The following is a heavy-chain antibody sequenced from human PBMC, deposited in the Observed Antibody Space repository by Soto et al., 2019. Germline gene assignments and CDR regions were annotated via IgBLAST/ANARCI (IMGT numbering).Heavy chain of an antibody. CDR2: IIPIFGTA. V-gene: IGHV1-69*06. Sequence: QVQLVQSGAEVKKPGSSVKVSCKASGGTFSSYAISWVRQAPGQGLEWMGGIIPIFGTANYAQKFQGRVTITADKSTSTAYMELISLRSEDTAVYYCHFQPHGRMGAFDIWGQGTMVTVSS. D-gene: IGHD2-8*01. J-gene: IGHJ3*02. CDR3: HFQPHGRMGAFDI. CDR1: GGTFSSYA.